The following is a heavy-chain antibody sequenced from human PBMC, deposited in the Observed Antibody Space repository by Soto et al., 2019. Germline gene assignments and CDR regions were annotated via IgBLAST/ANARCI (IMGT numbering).Heavy chain of an antibody. CDR2: IYPGDSDT. Sequence: GESLKISCKGSGYSFTSYWIGWVRQMPGKGLEWMGIIYPGDSDTRYSPSFQGQVTISADKSISTAYLQWSSLKASDTAMYYCARHRYQLLWSYYYYYMGVWGKGTTVTVSS. CDR1: GYSFTSYW. J-gene: IGHJ6*03. V-gene: IGHV5-51*01. D-gene: IGHD2-2*01. CDR3: ARHRYQLLWSYYYYYMGV.